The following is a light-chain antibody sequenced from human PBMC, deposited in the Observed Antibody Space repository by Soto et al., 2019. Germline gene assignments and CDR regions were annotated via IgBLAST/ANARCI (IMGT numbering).Light chain of an antibody. J-gene: IGLJ1*01. V-gene: IGLV2-14*01. CDR3: SSYTSSSIDYV. CDR1: SSDVGGYNY. CDR2: DVS. Sequence: QSALTQPASVSGSPGQSITISCTGTSSDVGGYNYVSWYQQHPGKAPKLMIYDVSNRPSGVSNRFSGSKSGNTASLTISGLQAEDEAYYYCSSYTSSSIDYVFGTGTKVTVL.